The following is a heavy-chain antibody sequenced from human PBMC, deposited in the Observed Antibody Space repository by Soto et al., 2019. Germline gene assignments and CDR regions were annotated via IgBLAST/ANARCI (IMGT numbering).Heavy chain of an antibody. V-gene: IGHV1-24*01. D-gene: IGHD2-15*01. CDR3: ATEVFCSGGSFQYFDY. Sequence: QVQLVQSGAEVKKPGASVKVSCKVSVYTLTELSMHWVRQAPGKGLEWMGGFDPEDGETIYAQKFQGRVTMTEDTSTDKAYMELSSLRSEDTAVYYCATEVFCSGGSFQYFDYWGQGTLVTVS. J-gene: IGHJ4*02. CDR2: FDPEDGET. CDR1: VYTLTELS.